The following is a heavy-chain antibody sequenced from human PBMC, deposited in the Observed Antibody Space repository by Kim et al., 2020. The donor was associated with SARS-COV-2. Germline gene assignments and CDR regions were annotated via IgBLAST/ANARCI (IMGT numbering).Heavy chain of an antibody. CDR3: ARGLTANYLRNWFDS. V-gene: IGHV3-48*03. J-gene: IGHJ5*01. Sequence: GGSLRLSCAASGFTFSSYEMNWVRQAPGKGLEWLSYISSSDGTIYYADSVKGRFTISRDNANNSVHLQMNNLRAEDTAIYYCARGLTANYLRNWFDSWG. CDR2: ISSSDGTI. D-gene: IGHD1-7*01. CDR1: GFTFSSYE.